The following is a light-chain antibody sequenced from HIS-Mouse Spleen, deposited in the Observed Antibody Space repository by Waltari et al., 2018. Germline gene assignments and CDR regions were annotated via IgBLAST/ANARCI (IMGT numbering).Light chain of an antibody. CDR3: MQGTHWPRT. V-gene: IGKV2-28*01. CDR2: LGS. Sequence: DIVMTQSPLSLPVTPGEPASISCRSSQSLLHSNGYNYLDWYLQKPGQSPQLLIYLGSNRASGVPDRFSGSGSGTDFTLKISRVEAEDVGVYYCMQGTHWPRTFGQGTRLEIK. CDR1: QSLLHSNGYNY. J-gene: IGKJ5*01.